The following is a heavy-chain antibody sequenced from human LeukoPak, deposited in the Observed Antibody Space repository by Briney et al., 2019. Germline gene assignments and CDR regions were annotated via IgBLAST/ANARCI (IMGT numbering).Heavy chain of an antibody. CDR1: GGSISSYY. CDR2: IYYSGST. J-gene: IGHJ5*02. CDR3: ARDLGVAAPPRWFDP. Sequence: SETLSLTCTVSGGSISSYYWSWIRQPPGKGLEWIGYIYYSGSTNYNPSLKSRVTISVDTSKNQFSLKLSSVTAADTAVYYCARDLGVAAPPRWFDPWGQGTLVTVSS. D-gene: IGHD6-6*01. V-gene: IGHV4-59*12.